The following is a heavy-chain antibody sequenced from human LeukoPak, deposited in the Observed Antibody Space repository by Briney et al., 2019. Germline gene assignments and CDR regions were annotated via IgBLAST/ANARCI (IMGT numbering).Heavy chain of an antibody. D-gene: IGHD2-2*01. CDR1: GYTFTAYY. CDR2: IDPNSGGT. V-gene: IGHV1-2*06. Sequence: ASVEVSCKASGYTFTAYYMHWVRQAPGQGLEWMGRIDPNSGGTNYAQKFQGRVTMTRDTSISTAYMDLSRLRSDDTAVYYCSRVVGECSSTSCYGGYAFDIWGQGTMVTVSS. CDR3: SRVVGECSSTSCYGGYAFDI. J-gene: IGHJ3*02.